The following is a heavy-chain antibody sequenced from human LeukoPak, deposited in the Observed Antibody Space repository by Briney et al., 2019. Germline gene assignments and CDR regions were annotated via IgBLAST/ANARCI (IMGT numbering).Heavy chain of an antibody. Sequence: SETLSLTCAVYGGSFGGYYWSWIRQPPGKGLEWIGEINHSGSTNYNPSLKSRVTIPVDTSKNQFSLKLSSVTAADTAVYYCARALGYCSSTSCYIDYWGQGTLVTVSS. CDR1: GGSFGGYY. J-gene: IGHJ4*02. V-gene: IGHV4-34*01. CDR3: ARALGYCSSTSCYIDY. D-gene: IGHD2-2*02. CDR2: INHSGST.